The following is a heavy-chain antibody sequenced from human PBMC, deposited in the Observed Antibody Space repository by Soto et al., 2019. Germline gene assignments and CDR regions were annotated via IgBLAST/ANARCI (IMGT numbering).Heavy chain of an antibody. D-gene: IGHD6-6*01. V-gene: IGHV3-33*01. CDR1: GFTFSSYG. CDR3: ARDIAARPDYYYMDV. CDR2: IWYDGSNK. J-gene: IGHJ6*03. Sequence: GGSLRLSCAASGFTFSSYGMHWVRQAPGKGLEWVAVIWYDGSNKYYADSAKGRFTISRDNSKNTLYLQMNSLRAEDTAVYYCARDIAARPDYYYMDVWGKGTTVTVSS.